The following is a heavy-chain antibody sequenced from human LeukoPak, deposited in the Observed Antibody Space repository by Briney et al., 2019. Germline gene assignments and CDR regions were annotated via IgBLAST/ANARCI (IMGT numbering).Heavy chain of an antibody. D-gene: IGHD3-22*01. CDR1: GGSISSSNW. J-gene: IGHJ4*02. CDR3: AGTLESSGYYWLDY. CDR2: IYHSGST. Sequence: PSETLSLTCAVSGGSISSSNWWSWVRQPPGKGLEWIGEIYHSGSTNYNPSLKSRVTISVDTSKNQFSLKLSSVTAADTAVYYCAGTLESSGYYWLDYWGQGTLVTVSS. V-gene: IGHV4-4*02.